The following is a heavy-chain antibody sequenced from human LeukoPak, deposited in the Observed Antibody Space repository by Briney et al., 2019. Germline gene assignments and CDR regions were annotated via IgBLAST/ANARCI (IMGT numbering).Heavy chain of an antibody. CDR2: ISSSSSTI. D-gene: IGHD3-22*01. CDR1: GFTFSSYS. J-gene: IGHJ4*02. CDR3: AKNDYDDSSGYYQYYFDY. Sequence: GGSLRLSCAASGFTFSSYSMNWVRQAPGKGLEWVSYISSSSSTIYYADSVKGRFTISRDNSKNTLYLQMNSLRAEDTAVYYCAKNDYDDSSGYYQYYFDYWGQGTLVTVSS. V-gene: IGHV3-48*01.